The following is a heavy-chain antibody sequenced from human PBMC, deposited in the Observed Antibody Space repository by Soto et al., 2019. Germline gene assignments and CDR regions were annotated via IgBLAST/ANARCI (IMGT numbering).Heavy chain of an antibody. J-gene: IGHJ4*02. CDR3: GRHPNSGGLEY. CDR2: IYYSGST. D-gene: IGHD5-12*01. V-gene: IGHV4-31*03. CDR1: GGSISSGGYY. Sequence: TLSLTCTVSGGSISSGGYYWSWIRQHPGKGLEWIGYIYYSGSTYYNPSLKSRVTISVDTSKNQFSLKLSSVAAADTAVYYCGRHPNSGGLEYWGQGILVTVSS.